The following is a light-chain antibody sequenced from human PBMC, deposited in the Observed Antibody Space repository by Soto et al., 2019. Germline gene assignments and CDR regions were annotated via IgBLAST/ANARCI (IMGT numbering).Light chain of an antibody. V-gene: IGKV3-20*01. CDR2: GAS. CDR3: QQYDTLPFT. J-gene: IGKJ3*01. CDR1: QSVGSSN. Sequence: EIVLTQSPGTLSLSPGERATLSCRASQSVGSSNLAWYQQKPGQAPRLLISGASSRATGIPDRFSGSGSGADFTLPLSQLEPEDSAAYYCQQYDTLPFTFGPGTIVDIK.